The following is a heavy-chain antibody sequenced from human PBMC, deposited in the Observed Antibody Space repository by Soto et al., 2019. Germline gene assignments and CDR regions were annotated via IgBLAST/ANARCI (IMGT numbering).Heavy chain of an antibody. CDR2: LVPVFGTA. V-gene: IGHV1-69*06. J-gene: IGHJ4*02. CDR3: ARSPGVFDY. D-gene: IGHD3-10*01. CDR1: GGTFSSLA. Sequence: QVQLVQSGAEVKKPGSSVKVSCKASGGTFSSLAISWVRQAPGQGLEWMGGLVPVFGTANYAQKFQDRVTITADKSTSTSYMELRSLRSEDTAVYYCARSPGVFDYWGQGTLVTVSS.